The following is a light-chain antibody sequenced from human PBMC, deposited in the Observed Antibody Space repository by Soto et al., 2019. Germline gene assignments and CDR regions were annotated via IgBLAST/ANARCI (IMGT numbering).Light chain of an antibody. CDR2: GAS. J-gene: IGKJ4*01. V-gene: IGKV3-15*01. CDR3: QQYNYWPPLT. Sequence: EIVMTHSPGTLSVSLGERATLSCRASQSVISNVAWYQQKPGQAPRLLIYGASTRATGITARFSGSGSVTEFTLTLSSLQSEDFAVYYCQQYNYWPPLTFGGAKKVEI. CDR1: QSVISN.